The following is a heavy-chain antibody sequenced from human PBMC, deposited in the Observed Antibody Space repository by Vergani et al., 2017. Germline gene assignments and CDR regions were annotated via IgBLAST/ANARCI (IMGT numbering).Heavy chain of an antibody. V-gene: IGHV4-38-2*02. CDR2: INHSGST. D-gene: IGHD2-2*01. CDR1: GYSISSGYY. Sequence: QVQLQESGPGLVKPSETLSLTCTVSGYSISSGYYWGWIRQPPGKGLEWIGEINHSGSTNYNPSLKSRVTISVDTSKNQFSLKLSSVTAADTAVYYCARDSRGSRRGNYYYYMDVWGKGTTVTVSS. J-gene: IGHJ6*03. CDR3: ARDSRGSRRGNYYYYMDV.